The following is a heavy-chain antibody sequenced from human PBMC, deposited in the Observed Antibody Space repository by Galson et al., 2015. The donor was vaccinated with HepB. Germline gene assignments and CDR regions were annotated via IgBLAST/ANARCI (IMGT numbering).Heavy chain of an antibody. CDR3: AKDLGNWNYATYFDY. J-gene: IGHJ4*02. D-gene: IGHD1-7*01. CDR1: EFTFSNYA. V-gene: IGHV3-23*01. CDR2: VSGSGIST. Sequence: SLRLSCAASEFTFSNYAMSWVRQAPGRGLEWVSAVSGSGISTYYADSVKGRFTISRDNSKNTVFFQMNSLRAEDTAVYYCAKDLGNWNYATYFDYWGQGTLVSVSS.